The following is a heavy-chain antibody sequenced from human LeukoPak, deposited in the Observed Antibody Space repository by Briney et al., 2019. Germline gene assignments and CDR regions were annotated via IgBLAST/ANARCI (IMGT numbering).Heavy chain of an antibody. J-gene: IGHJ2*01. D-gene: IGHD7-27*01. Sequence: GGSLRLSCAASGFAISSYWLHWVRQVPGKGLVWVSRINTDGSTTSYADSVTGRFTISRDIAKNTLYLQMNSLRAEDTAVHYCARARALNWGSISTQNYYFDLWGRGTLVTVSS. V-gene: IGHV3-74*01. CDR2: INTDGSTT. CDR1: GFAISSYW. CDR3: ARARALNWGSISTQNYYFDL.